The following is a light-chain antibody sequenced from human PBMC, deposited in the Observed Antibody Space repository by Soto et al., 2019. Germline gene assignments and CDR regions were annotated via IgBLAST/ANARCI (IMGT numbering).Light chain of an antibody. CDR1: QGIRND. Sequence: AIQMTPSPSSLSASVGVRVTITCRASQGIRNDLCWYQQKPGKAPKLLISAASSLQSEVPSRFSGSGSGTEFTLTISSLPAEDVATYYWLHDYNYPWTFGAGTKVESK. J-gene: IGKJ1*01. CDR3: LHDYNYPWT. CDR2: AAS. V-gene: IGKV1-6*01.